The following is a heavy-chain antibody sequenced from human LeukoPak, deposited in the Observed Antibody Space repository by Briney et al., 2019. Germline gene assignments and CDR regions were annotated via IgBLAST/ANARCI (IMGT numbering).Heavy chain of an antibody. CDR3: ARGRIGPDY. CDR1: GFTFSNAW. Sequence: GGSLRLSCAASGFTFSNAWMSWVRQAPGKGLEWVSGISGSGGSTYYADSVKGRFTISRDNSKNTLYLQMNSLRAEDTAVYYCARGRIGPDYWGQGTLLTVSS. CDR2: ISGSGGST. V-gene: IGHV3-23*01. J-gene: IGHJ4*02. D-gene: IGHD3/OR15-3a*01.